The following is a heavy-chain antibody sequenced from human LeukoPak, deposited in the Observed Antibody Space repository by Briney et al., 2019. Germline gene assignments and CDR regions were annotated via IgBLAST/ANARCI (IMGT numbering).Heavy chain of an antibody. D-gene: IGHD2-8*02. CDR2: IYYSGTT. J-gene: IGHJ3*02. Sequence: PSETLSLTCTVSGGSISGLYWSWIRQPPGKGLEWIGFIYYSGTTYYNPSLKSRVTIAIDTSSNQFSLRVRSVTAADTAVYYCARHVMRNHPGGSSYTHAFDIWDHGTRVTVSS. CDR3: ARHVMRNHPGGSSYTHAFDI. V-gene: IGHV4-59*08. CDR1: GGSISGLY.